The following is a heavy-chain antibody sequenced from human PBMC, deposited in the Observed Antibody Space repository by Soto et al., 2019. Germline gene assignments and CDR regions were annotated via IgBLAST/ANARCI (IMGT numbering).Heavy chain of an antibody. CDR3: ARPPGYISDWHYFDL. Sequence: ASVKVSCKASGYTFTNHYMHWVRQAPGQGFEWLGRISPKSGGTNYAQKFQGRVTMTWDTSLKTAYMELSSLISEDTAVYYCARPPGYISDWHYFDLWGQGTLVTVSS. CDR1: GYTFTNHY. V-gene: IGHV1-2*02. D-gene: IGHD2-21*02. CDR2: ISPKSGGT. J-gene: IGHJ4*02.